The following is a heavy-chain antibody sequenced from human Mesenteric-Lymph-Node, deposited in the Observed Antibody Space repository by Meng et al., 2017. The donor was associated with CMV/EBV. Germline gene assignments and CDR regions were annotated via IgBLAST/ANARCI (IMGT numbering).Heavy chain of an antibody. CDR2: VVPIFGAS. CDR1: TIKTHV. J-gene: IGHJ1*01. CDR3: ARDLGRVAVARTPDYLNH. V-gene: IGHV1-69*01. D-gene: IGHD2-2*01. Sequence: TIKTHVFSWGRQAPGQGLEWMGGVVPIFGASNDAQKFKGRVTITADEPTSTVYVGVSGLKYDDTAVYYCARDLGRVAVARTPDYLNHWGQAPWSPSPQ.